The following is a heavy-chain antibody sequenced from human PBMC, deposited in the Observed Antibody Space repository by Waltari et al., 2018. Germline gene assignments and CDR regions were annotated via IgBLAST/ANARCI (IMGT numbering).Heavy chain of an antibody. J-gene: IGHJ4*02. CDR1: GFTFSSYW. CDR2: IKQDGSEK. CDR3: ATGPPSYYDSSGYYFDY. Sequence: EVQLVESGGGLVQPGGSLRLSCAASGFTFSSYWMSWVRQAPGKGLEWVANIKQDGSEKYYVDSVKGRFTISRDNAKNSLYLQMNSLRAEDTAVYYCATGPPSYYDSSGYYFDYWGQGTLVTVSS. D-gene: IGHD3-22*01. V-gene: IGHV3-7*01.